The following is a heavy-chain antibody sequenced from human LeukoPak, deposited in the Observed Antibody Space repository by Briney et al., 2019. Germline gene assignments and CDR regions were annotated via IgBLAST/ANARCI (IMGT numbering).Heavy chain of an antibody. CDR3: AREGSGWYGNFDY. J-gene: IGHJ4*02. CDR1: AYTFTGYY. V-gene: IGHV1-2*02. D-gene: IGHD6-19*01. CDR2: INPDSGGT. Sequence: GASVKVPCKASAYTFTGYYMHWGRQAPGQGLEWMGWINPDSGGTNYAQKFQGRVTMTRDTSISTAYMEVSRLRSDDTAVYYRAREGSGWYGNFDYWGQGTLVTVSS.